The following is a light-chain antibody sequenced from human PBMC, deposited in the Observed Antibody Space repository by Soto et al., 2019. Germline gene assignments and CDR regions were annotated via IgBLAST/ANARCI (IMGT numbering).Light chain of an antibody. J-gene: IGLJ1*01. Sequence: QSALAQPASASGSPGQSITISCTGTSGDIGDYNYVSWYQQYPDKAPKLIIFEVSERPSGISSRFSGSKSGNTASLTISGLRTEDEAVYYCSSYRRTNSFVFGTGTKVTVL. V-gene: IGLV2-14*01. CDR1: SGDIGDYNY. CDR2: EVS. CDR3: SSYRRTNSFV.